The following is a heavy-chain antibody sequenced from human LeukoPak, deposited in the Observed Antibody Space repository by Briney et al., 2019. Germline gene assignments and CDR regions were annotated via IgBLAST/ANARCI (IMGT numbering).Heavy chain of an antibody. CDR2: IYYSGST. J-gene: IGHJ5*02. Sequence: PSETLSLTCTVSGGSISSFYWSWIRQPPGKGLEWIGYIYYSGSTNYNPSLKSRVTMSVDTSKNQFSLKLSSVTAADTAVYYCARDLRGSYSGRRYNWFDPWGQGTLVTVSS. CDR1: GGSISSFY. D-gene: IGHD1-26*01. V-gene: IGHV4-59*12. CDR3: ARDLRGSYSGRRYNWFDP.